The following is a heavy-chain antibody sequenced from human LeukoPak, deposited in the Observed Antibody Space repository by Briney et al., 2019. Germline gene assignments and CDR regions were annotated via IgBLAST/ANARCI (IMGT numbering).Heavy chain of an antibody. J-gene: IGHJ4*02. CDR2: IYYSGST. CDR1: GGSISSGGYY. V-gene: IGHV4-31*03. CDR3: ARDGGGYNLTPFDY. Sequence: NPSQTLSLTCTVSGGSISSGGYYWSWIRQHPGKGLEWIEYIYYSGSTYYNPSLKSRVTISVDTSKNQFSLKLSSVTAADTAVYYCARDGGGYNLTPFDYWGQGTLVTVSS. D-gene: IGHD5-24*01.